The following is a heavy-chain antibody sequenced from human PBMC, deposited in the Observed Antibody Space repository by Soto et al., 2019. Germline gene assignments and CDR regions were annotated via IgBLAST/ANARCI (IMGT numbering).Heavy chain of an antibody. D-gene: IGHD6-19*01. CDR3: ARCGMDSSSGPYYGMDV. J-gene: IGHJ6*02. CDR1: GGSISSSNW. Sequence: SETLSLTCAVSGGSISSSNWWSWVRQPPGKGLEGIGEIYHSGSTNYNPPLKSRVTISVDKSKNQSSLKLSSVTAADTAVYYCARCGMDSSSGPYYGMDVWGQGTTVTVSS. V-gene: IGHV4-4*02. CDR2: IYHSGST.